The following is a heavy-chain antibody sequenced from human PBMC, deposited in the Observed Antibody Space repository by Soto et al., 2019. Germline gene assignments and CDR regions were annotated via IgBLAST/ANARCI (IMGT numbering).Heavy chain of an antibody. D-gene: IGHD3-9*01. CDR1: GYSFTSYW. Sequence: GESLKISCKGSGYSFTSYWIGWVRQIPWKGLEWMGIFYPGDSDTRYSPSFQGQVTISADKSISTAYLQWSSLKASDTAMYYCARTTYYDILTGYSSAYFDYWGQGTLVTVSS. CDR3: ARTTYYDILTGYSSAYFDY. CDR2: FYPGDSDT. J-gene: IGHJ4*02. V-gene: IGHV5-51*01.